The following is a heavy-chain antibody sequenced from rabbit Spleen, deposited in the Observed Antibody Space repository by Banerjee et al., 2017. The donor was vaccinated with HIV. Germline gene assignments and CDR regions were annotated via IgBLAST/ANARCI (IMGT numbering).Heavy chain of an antibody. V-gene: IGHV1S7*01. CDR3: ARDGAGGSYFAL. CDR1: GFTLSSYY. CDR2: IDPVFGIT. J-gene: IGHJ4*01. Sequence: QLEESGGGLVKPGGSLKLSCKASGFTLSSYYMNWVRQAPGKGLEWIGYIDPVFGITYYASWVNGRFSISRENAQNTVFLQMTSLTAADTATYFCARDGAGGSYFALWGQGTLVTVS. D-gene: IGHD8-1*01.